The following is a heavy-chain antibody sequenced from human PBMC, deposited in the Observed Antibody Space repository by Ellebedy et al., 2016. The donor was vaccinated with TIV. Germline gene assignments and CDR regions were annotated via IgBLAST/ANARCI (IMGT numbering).Heavy chain of an antibody. CDR3: ARVGPRGASHQKYFDL. V-gene: IGHV5-51*01. J-gene: IGHJ2*01. CDR1: GYGFTSHW. Sequence: PGGSLRLSCKTSGYGFTSHWIGWVRQMPGKGLEWIGIIYPAYSDTKYSPSFQGHVSISADRSLNTAYLQWNSLEASDSAMYYCARVGPRGASHQKYFDLWGRGTLVTVSS. D-gene: IGHD1-26*01. CDR2: IYPAYSDT.